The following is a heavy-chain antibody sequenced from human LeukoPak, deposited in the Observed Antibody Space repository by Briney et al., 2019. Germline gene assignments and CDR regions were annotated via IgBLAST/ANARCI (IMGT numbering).Heavy chain of an antibody. CDR1: GGSFSGYY. J-gene: IGHJ4*02. CDR2: INHSGST. D-gene: IGHD2-2*01. CDR3: ARVRKASCFVD. V-gene: IGHV4-34*01. Sequence: SETLSLTCAVYGGSFSGYYWSWIRQPPGKGLEWIGEINHSGSTNYNPSLKSRVTISVDTSKNQFSLKLSSVTAADTAVYYCARVRKASCFVDWGQGTLVTVSS.